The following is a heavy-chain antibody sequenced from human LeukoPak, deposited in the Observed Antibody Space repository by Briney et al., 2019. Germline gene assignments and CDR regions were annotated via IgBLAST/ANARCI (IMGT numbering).Heavy chain of an antibody. D-gene: IGHD3-16*01. V-gene: IGHV3-74*01. CDR1: GFTFSTYW. CDR2: VNSDGSST. Sequence: GGSLRLSCEASGFTFSTYWMHWVRQAPGKGLVWVSRVNSDGSSTAYADSVRGRFTISRDNAKNTLFLQMNSLRAEDTAVYYCARGWGGHYYYSYMDVWGKGTTVTVSS. J-gene: IGHJ6*03. CDR3: ARGWGGHYYYSYMDV.